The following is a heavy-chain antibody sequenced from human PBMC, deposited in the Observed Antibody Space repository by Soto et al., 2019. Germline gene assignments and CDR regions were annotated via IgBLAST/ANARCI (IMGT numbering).Heavy chain of an antibody. CDR2: MFYSGNT. J-gene: IGHJ4*02. CDR3: AEGFYFDF. V-gene: IGHV4-59*01. Sequence: WTWIRQPPGKGLEWIAYMFYSGNTNYNPSLRSRVTMSVDTSKNQFSLKLSSVTAADTAVYYCAEGFYFDFWGQGTLVTVSS.